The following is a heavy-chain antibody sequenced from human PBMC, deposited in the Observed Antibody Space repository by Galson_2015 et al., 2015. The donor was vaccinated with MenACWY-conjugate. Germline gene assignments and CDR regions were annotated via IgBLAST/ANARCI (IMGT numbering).Heavy chain of an antibody. CDR1: GFRFGDYA. CDR2: ISGSGGST. D-gene: IGHD2-15*01. V-gene: IGHV3-23*01. Sequence: SLRLSCAGPGFRFGDYAMTWVRQAPGKGLEWISTISGSGGSTYYADSVKGRFTISRDNSKNTLFPQMTSLRADDTAIYYCAKDLRTIFQLVFDVWGQGTLVTVSS. J-gene: IGHJ4*02. CDR3: AKDLRTIFQLVFDV.